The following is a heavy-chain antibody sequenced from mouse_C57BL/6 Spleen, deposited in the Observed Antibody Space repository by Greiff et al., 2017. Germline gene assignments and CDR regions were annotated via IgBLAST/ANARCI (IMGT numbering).Heavy chain of an antibody. V-gene: IGHV1-15*01. Sequence: QVQLQQSGAELVRPGASVTLSCKASGYTFTDYEMHWVKQTPVHGLEWIGAIDPETGGTAYNQKFKGKAILTADKSSSTAYMELRSLTAEDSAVYYCTRCYGSSYFDYWGQGTTLTVSS. CDR2: IDPETGGT. D-gene: IGHD1-1*01. CDR1: GYTFTDYE. J-gene: IGHJ2*01. CDR3: TRCYGSSYFDY.